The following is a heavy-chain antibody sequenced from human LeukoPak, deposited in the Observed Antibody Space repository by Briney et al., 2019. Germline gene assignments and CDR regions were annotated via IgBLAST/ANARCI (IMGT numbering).Heavy chain of an antibody. J-gene: IGHJ2*01. V-gene: IGHV4-30-2*01. CDR3: ARSRSSGYSHFDL. Sequence: SQTLSLTCTVSGGSISSGGYYWSWIRQPPGKGLEWIGYIYHSGSTYYNPSLKSRVTISVDTSKNQFSLKLSSVTAADTAVYYCARSRSSGYSHFDLWGRGTLVTVSS. CDR2: IYHSGST. D-gene: IGHD3-22*01. CDR1: GGSISSGGYY.